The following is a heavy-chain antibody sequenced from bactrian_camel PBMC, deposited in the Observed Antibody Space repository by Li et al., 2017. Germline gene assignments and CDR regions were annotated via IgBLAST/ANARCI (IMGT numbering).Heavy chain of an antibody. CDR1: GDTISRYC. Sequence: VQLVESGGGSVQVGGSLRLSCVASGDTISRYCMGWFRQTPGNEREGVAALYTDAEITYYADSVKGRFTISRAIDENTLYLQMNNLKPEDADMYYCAADLLGLWGCKISRMVPGYWGQGTQVTVS. CDR2: LYTDAEIT. V-gene: IGHV3S31*01. J-gene: IGHJ6*01. D-gene: IGHD1*01. CDR3: AADLLGLWGCKISRMVPGY.